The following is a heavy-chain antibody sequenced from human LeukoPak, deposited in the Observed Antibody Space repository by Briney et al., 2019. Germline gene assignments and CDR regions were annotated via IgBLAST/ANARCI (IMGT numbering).Heavy chain of an antibody. Sequence: ASVTVSCTASGYAFTIYGISWVRQAPGQGLEWMGWISAYNGNTNYAQKLQGRVTMTTDTSTSTAYMELRSLRSDDTAVYYCARTRKTYYDFWSGYYDFDYWGQGTLVTVSS. CDR3: ARTRKTYYDFWSGYYDFDY. V-gene: IGHV1-18*01. CDR1: GYAFTIYG. J-gene: IGHJ4*02. CDR2: ISAYNGNT. D-gene: IGHD3-3*01.